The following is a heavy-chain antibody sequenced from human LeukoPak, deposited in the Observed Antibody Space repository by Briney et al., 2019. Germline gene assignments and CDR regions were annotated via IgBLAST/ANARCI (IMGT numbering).Heavy chain of an antibody. CDR2: IYTSGST. CDR1: GGSISTYY. J-gene: IGHJ4*02. V-gene: IGHV4-4*07. D-gene: IGHD3-16*01. Sequence: SETLSLTCTVSGGSISTYYWNWIRQPAGKGLEWIGRIYTSGSTNYNPSLKSRVIMSVDTSKNQFSLKLSSVTAADTAVYYCAREGEGLYYFDYWGQGTLVTVSS. CDR3: AREGEGLYYFDY.